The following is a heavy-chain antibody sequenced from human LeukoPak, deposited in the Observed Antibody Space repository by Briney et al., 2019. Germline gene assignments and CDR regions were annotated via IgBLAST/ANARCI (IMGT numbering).Heavy chain of an antibody. CDR2: IYSGGTT. Sequence: GRSLRLSCAVSGFTVSSNYMIWVRQAPGKGLEWVSVIYSGGTTYYADSVKGRFTISRDNSKNTVYLQMNSLRAEDTAVYYCARAPNRAYYMDVWGKGTTVTVSS. CDR3: ARAPNRAYYMDV. J-gene: IGHJ6*03. D-gene: IGHD7-27*01. V-gene: IGHV3-53*01. CDR1: GFTVSSNY.